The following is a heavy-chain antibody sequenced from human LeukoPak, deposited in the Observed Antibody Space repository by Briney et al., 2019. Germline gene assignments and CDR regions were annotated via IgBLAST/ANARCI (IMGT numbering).Heavy chain of an antibody. CDR3: AREVWTNYFDH. CDR1: GFTFSSYW. CDR2: IKQDGSEK. D-gene: IGHD3/OR15-3a*01. J-gene: IGHJ4*02. V-gene: IGHV3-7*01. Sequence: PGGSLRLSCAASGFTFSSYWMSWDRQAPGKGLEWVANIKQDGSEKYYVDSVKGRFTISRDNAKNSLYLQMNSLRAEDTAVYYCAREVWTNYFDHWGQGTLVTVSS.